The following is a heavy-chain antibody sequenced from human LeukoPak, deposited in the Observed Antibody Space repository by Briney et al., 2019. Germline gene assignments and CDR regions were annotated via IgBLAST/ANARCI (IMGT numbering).Heavy chain of an antibody. CDR1: GFTFSSYA. Sequence: GGSLRLSCAASGFTFSSYAMSWVRQAPGKGLEWVSGISGSGDNTYYADSVKGRFTISRDNSKNTLYVQVDSLGTEDTAAYYCAKGSYYDSSGSLYFDYWGQGTLVTVSS. CDR2: ISGSGDNT. D-gene: IGHD3-22*01. V-gene: IGHV3-23*01. CDR3: AKGSYYDSSGSLYFDY. J-gene: IGHJ4*02.